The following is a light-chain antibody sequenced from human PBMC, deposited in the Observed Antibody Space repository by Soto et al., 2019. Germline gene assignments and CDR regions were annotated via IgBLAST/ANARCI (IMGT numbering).Light chain of an antibody. V-gene: IGKV1-33*01. CDR2: DAS. Sequence: DIQMTQSPSSLSASVGDRVTITCQASQDINNYLNWYQQKPGKAPKLLIYDASYLETGVPSRFSGSGSGTDFTFTISSLQPEDIATYYCQRYGTLRRLTFGGGTKVDIK. J-gene: IGKJ4*01. CDR3: QRYGTLRRLT. CDR1: QDINNY.